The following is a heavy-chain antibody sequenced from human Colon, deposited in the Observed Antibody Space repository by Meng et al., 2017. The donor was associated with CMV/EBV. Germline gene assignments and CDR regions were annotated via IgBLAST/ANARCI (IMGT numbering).Heavy chain of an antibody. D-gene: IGHD1-1*01. Sequence: QVNLGQFEAKVKGLGASVLVSCRSSGYTFTSYGINWVRQAPGQGLEWMGWISGSTGYTNRAQKFQGRVTMTTDTSTSTAYLALTSLTSNDTAVYYCARGRPNWSGVLDYWGQGTLVTVSS. CDR1: GYTFTSYG. CDR3: ARGRPNWSGVLDY. CDR2: ISGSTGYT. V-gene: IGHV1-18*01. J-gene: IGHJ4*02.